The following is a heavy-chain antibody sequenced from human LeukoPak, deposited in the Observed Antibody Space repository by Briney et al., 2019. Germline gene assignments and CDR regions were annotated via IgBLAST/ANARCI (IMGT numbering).Heavy chain of an antibody. Sequence: SVKVSCKASGGTFSSYAISWVRQAPGQGLEWMGGIIPIFGTANYAQKFQGRVTITADESTSTAYMELSSLRSEYTAVYYCARGIAAAGRFDYWGQGTLVTVSS. D-gene: IGHD6-13*01. CDR1: GGTFSSYA. CDR2: IIPIFGTA. V-gene: IGHV1-69*13. CDR3: ARGIAAAGRFDY. J-gene: IGHJ4*02.